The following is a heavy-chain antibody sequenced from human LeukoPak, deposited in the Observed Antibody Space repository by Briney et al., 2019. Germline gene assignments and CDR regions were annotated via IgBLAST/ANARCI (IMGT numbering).Heavy chain of an antibody. D-gene: IGHD5-24*01. CDR3: ARDSGDGYNWPGHFDY. V-gene: IGHV3-30*03. Sequence: GGSLRLSCAASGFTFSSYSMNWVRQAPGKGLEWVAVISYDGSNKYYADSVKGRFTISRDNSKNTLYLQMNSLRAEDTAVYYCARDSGDGYNWPGHFDYWGQGTLVTVSS. CDR1: GFTFSSYS. J-gene: IGHJ4*02. CDR2: ISYDGSNK.